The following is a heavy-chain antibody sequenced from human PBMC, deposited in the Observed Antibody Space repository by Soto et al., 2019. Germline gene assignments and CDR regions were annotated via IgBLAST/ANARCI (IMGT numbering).Heavy chain of an antibody. D-gene: IGHD3-10*01. CDR3: ARDFSGPMDY. Sequence: QVQLLQSGAEVKKPGASVKVSCKASGYTFTNYYMHWVRQAPGQGLEWMGIIYPSGGSTRNAQKVQGRVTMTRDTSTSTVYMELSSLRSEDTAVYYCARDFSGPMDYWGRGTLVTVSS. V-gene: IGHV1-46*01. CDR2: IYPSGGST. CDR1: GYTFTNYY. J-gene: IGHJ4*02.